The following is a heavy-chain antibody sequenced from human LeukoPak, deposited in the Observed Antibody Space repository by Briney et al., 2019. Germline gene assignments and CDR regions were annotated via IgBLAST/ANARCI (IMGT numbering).Heavy chain of an antibody. Sequence: SETLSLTCAVYGGSFSGHSWSWIRQPPGKGLEWIGEVIHGGSTNYNPSLKSRVIISLDTSKNQFSLKLNSVNAADTAVYYCARGGGYIHFDYWGQGTLVTVSS. D-gene: IGHD5-12*01. V-gene: IGHV4-34*01. CDR2: VIHGGST. CDR3: ARGGGYIHFDY. CDR1: GGSFSGHS. J-gene: IGHJ4*02.